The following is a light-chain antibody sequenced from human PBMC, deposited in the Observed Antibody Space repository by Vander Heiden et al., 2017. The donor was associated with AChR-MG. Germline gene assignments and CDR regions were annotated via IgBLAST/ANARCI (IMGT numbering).Light chain of an antibody. J-gene: IGKJ2*01. CDR2: GAS. CDR3: QQYDT. CDR1: QSISSSY. V-gene: IGKV3-20*01. Sequence: ETVLTQSPGTLSLSPGERATLSCRASQSISSSYLAGDQQKPGQAPRLLIYGASSRATGITDRFSGSGSGTDFTLTISRLEPEDFAGYDGQQYDTFGQGTKLEIK.